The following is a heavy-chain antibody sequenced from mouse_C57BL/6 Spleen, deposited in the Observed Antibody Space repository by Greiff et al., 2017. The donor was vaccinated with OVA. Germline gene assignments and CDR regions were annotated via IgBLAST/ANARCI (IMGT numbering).Heavy chain of an antibody. CDR3: TRWVLLPDY. CDR2: IDPETGGT. J-gene: IGHJ4*01. D-gene: IGHD2-3*01. CDR1: GYTFTDYE. V-gene: IGHV1-15*01. Sequence: VQLQQSGAELVRPGASVTLSCKASGYTFTDYEMHWVKQTPVHGLAWIGAIDPETGGTAYNQKFKGKAILTADKSSSQAYMELRSLTSEDSAVYYCTRWVLLPDYWGQGTSVTVSS.